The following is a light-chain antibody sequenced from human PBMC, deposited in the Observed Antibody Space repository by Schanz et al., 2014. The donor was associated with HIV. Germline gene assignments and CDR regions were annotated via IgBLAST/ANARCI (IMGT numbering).Light chain of an antibody. CDR2: WAS. CDR3: QQYYSTPRT. Sequence: DIVMTQSPDSLAVSLGERATINCKSSQSVLYSSHNKNYLAWYQQKPGQPPKLLIYWASTRESGVPDRFSGSGSGTHFSLTISGLQAEDVAVYYCQQYYSTPRTFGQGTKVEIK. J-gene: IGKJ1*01. V-gene: IGKV4-1*01. CDR1: QSVLYSSHNKNY.